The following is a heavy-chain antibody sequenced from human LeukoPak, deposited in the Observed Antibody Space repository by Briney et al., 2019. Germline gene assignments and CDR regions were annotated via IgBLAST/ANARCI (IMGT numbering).Heavy chain of an antibody. V-gene: IGHV1-69*01. Sequence: GSSAKVSCKASGGTFSSYAISWVRQAPGQGLEWMGGIIPIFGTANYAQKFQGRVTITAGESTSTGYMELSSLRSEDTAVYYCARVNRAGWFDPWGQGTLVTVSS. D-gene: IGHD6-13*01. CDR3: ARVNRAGWFDP. CDR2: IIPIFGTA. CDR1: GGTFSSYA. J-gene: IGHJ5*02.